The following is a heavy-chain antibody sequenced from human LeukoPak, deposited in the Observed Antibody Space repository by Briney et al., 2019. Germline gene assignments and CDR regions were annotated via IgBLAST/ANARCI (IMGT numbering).Heavy chain of an antibody. CDR1: GFTFSSYG. J-gene: IGHJ5*02. D-gene: IGHD3-3*01. V-gene: IGHV3-30*03. CDR3: ASVRFLEWFDP. Sequence: GGSLRLSCAASGFTFSSYGMHWVRQAPGKGLEWVAVISFDGSSKYYADSVKGRFTISRDNAKNSLYLQMNSLRAEDTAVYYCASVRFLEWFDPWGQGTLVTVSS. CDR2: ISFDGSSK.